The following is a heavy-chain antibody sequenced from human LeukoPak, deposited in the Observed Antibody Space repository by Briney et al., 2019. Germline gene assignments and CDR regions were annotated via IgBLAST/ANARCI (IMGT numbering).Heavy chain of an antibody. V-gene: IGHV3-23*01. D-gene: IGHD6-13*01. CDR2: ISGSGGST. J-gene: IGHJ4*02. Sequence: GGSLRLSCAASGFTFSSYAMSWVRQAPGKGLEWVSAISGSGGSTYYADSVKGRFTISRDNSKNTLYLQMNSLRAEDTAVYYCAKVGSQQLVRLLDYWGQGTLVAVSS. CDR1: GFTFSSYA. CDR3: AKVGSQQLVRLLDY.